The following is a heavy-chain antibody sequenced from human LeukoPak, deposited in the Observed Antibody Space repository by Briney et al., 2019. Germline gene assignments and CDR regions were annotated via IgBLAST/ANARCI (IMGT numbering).Heavy chain of an antibody. D-gene: IGHD3-22*01. CDR2: ISAYNGNT. Sequence: ASVKVSCKASGYTFTSYGISWVRQAPGQGLEWMGWISAYNGNTNYAQKLQGRVTMTTDTSTSTAYMELRSLRSDDTAVYYCAREESYYDSSGHAFDIWGQGTMVTVPS. V-gene: IGHV1-18*01. CDR1: GYTFTSYG. J-gene: IGHJ3*02. CDR3: AREESYYDSSGHAFDI.